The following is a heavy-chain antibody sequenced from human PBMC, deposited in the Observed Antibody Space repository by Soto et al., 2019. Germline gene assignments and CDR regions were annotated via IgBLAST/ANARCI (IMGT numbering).Heavy chain of an antibody. V-gene: IGHV1-2*02. CDR2: INPNSGAT. J-gene: IGHJ4*02. Sequence: QVQLVQSGAEVKKPGASVKVSCKASGYTFTGYYMHWVRQAPGQGLEWVGWINPNSGATNYAQKFQGRVTMTRGTSITTAYMELSRLTSDDTAVYYCARYFVSTIGAFYYWCQGTLVTGSS. D-gene: IGHD5-12*01. CDR1: GYTFTGYY. CDR3: ARYFVSTIGAFYY.